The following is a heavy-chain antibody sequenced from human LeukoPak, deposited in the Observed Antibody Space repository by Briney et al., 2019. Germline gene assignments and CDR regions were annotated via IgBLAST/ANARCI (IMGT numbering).Heavy chain of an antibody. J-gene: IGHJ5*02. V-gene: IGHV3-21*01. CDR2: ISSSSSYI. CDR3: AKDSYYDFWSGYYREYNWFDP. Sequence: PGGSLRLSSAASGFTFSSYSMNWVRQAPGKGLEWVSSISSSSSYIYYADSVKGRFTISRDNAKNSLYLQMNSLRAEDTAVYYCAKDSYYDFWSGYYREYNWFDPWGQGTLVTVSS. CDR1: GFTFSSYS. D-gene: IGHD3-3*01.